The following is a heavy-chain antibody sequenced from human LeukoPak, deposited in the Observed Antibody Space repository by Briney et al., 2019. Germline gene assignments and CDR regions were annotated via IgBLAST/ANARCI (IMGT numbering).Heavy chain of an antibody. Sequence: ASVKVSCKTSGYPFTTWEINWVRQAAGQGLEWMGWVHPNSGNTAYAQKFQGRVTMTRDTSISTAYTEVSGLRSDDTAVYFCARGPRNDPWGQGTLVTVSS. CDR1: GYPFTTWE. J-gene: IGHJ5*02. D-gene: IGHD1-14*01. V-gene: IGHV1-8*01. CDR2: VHPNSGNT. CDR3: ARGPRNDP.